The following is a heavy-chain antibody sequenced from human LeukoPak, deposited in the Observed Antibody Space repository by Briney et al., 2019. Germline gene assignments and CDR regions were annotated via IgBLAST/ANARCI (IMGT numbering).Heavy chain of an antibody. V-gene: IGHV4-61*08. Sequence: SETLSLTCTVSGGSISSSDYYWSWIRQPPGKGLEWIGYVYYSGSTNYNPSLKSRVTISVDTSKSQFSLKLTSVTAADTAVYYCARGGGSGRGNWFDPWGQGSLVIVSS. CDR1: GGSISSSDYY. CDR2: VYYSGST. D-gene: IGHD3-10*01. CDR3: ARGGGSGRGNWFDP. J-gene: IGHJ5*02.